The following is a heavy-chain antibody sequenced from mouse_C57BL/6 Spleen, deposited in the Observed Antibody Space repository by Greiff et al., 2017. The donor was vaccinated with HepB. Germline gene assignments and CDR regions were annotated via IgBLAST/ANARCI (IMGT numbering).Heavy chain of an antibody. Sequence: QVHVKQSGAELVKPGASVKLSCKASGYTFTEYTIHWVKQRSGQGLEWIGWFYPGSGSIKYNEKFKDKATLTADKSSSTVYMELSRLTSEDSAVYFCARHEGLRINLDYWGQGTTLTVSS. V-gene: IGHV1-62-2*01. CDR1: GYTFTEYT. D-gene: IGHD1-1*01. CDR2: FYPGSGSI. CDR3: ARHEGLRINLDY. J-gene: IGHJ2*01.